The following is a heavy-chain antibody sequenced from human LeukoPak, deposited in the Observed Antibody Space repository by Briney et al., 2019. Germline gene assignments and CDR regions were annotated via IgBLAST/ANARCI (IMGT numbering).Heavy chain of an antibody. CDR2: IGRRGDST. J-gene: IGHJ4*02. D-gene: IGHD2-21*02. CDR3: AKAYCGGDCYSGVDLFDY. CDR1: GFTFSSYA. V-gene: IGHV3-23*01. Sequence: GGSRRLSCAASGFTFSSYAMSWVRQAPGRGLEWVSAIGRRGDSTYYADSVKGRFTISRDNSKNTLYLQMNSLRAEDTAVYYCAKAYCGGDCYSGVDLFDYWGQGTLVTVCS.